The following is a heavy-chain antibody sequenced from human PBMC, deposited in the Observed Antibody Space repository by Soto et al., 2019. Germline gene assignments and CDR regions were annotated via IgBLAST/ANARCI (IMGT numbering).Heavy chain of an antibody. Sequence: QVQLVQSGAEVKKPGSSVKVSCKASGGTFSSYAISWVRQAPGQGLEWMGGIIPIFGTANYAQKFQGRVTSTADESTSTAYMELSSLRSEDTAVYYCARGRGDSGYDSYYYCYGMDVWGQGTTVTVSS. J-gene: IGHJ6*02. CDR1: GGTFSSYA. CDR2: IIPIFGTA. CDR3: ARGRGDSGYDSYYYCYGMDV. V-gene: IGHV1-69*01. D-gene: IGHD5-12*01.